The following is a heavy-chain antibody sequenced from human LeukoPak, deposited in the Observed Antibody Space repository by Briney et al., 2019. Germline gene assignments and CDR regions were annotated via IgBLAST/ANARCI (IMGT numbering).Heavy chain of an antibody. Sequence: SETLSLTCAVFGGSFSGHYWSWIRQPPGKGLEWIGEINHRGSTTYNPSLKSRVTISVDTSKNQFSLKLSSVTAADTAVYYCAVILTGSFYGMDVWGQGTTVTVSS. V-gene: IGHV4-34*01. D-gene: IGHD3-9*01. CDR3: AVILTGSFYGMDV. CDR2: INHRGST. CDR1: GGSFSGHY. J-gene: IGHJ6*02.